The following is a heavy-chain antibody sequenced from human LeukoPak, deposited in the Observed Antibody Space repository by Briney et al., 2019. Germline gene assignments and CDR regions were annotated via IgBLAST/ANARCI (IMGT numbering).Heavy chain of an antibody. V-gene: IGHV3-23*01. CDR3: AKPGYYLGLVVQWGIFDY. CDR2: ISISGDNT. Sequence: GGSLRPSCTASGFRFSNYAMNWVRQGPGKGLQWVSTISISGDNTYYADSVKGRFTISRDNSKNILYLQINSLRAEDTGVYYCAKPGYYLGLVVQWGIFDYWGQGTLVTVSS. D-gene: IGHD3-10*01. CDR1: GFRFSNYA. J-gene: IGHJ4*02.